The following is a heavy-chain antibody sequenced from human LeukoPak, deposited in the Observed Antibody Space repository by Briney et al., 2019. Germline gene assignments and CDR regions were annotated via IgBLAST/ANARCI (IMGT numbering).Heavy chain of an antibody. CDR1: GYTFTTYY. CDR3: ARGGMGIQLWSLDY. CDR2: INPSGGST. V-gene: IGHV1-46*01. Sequence: GASVKVSCKASGYTFTTYYMHWVRQAPGHGLEWMGIINPSGGSTRYAQQFQGRITLTRDTSTSAVYMELRSLTSDGTAVYYCARGGMGIQLWSLDYWGRGTLVTVSS. D-gene: IGHD5-18*01. J-gene: IGHJ4*02.